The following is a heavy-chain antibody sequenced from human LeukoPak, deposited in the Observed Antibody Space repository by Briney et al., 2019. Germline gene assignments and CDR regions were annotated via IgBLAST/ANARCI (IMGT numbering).Heavy chain of an antibody. J-gene: IGHJ4*02. D-gene: IGHD2-15*01. CDR2: IYYSGST. CDR1: GGSINSYY. Sequence: SETLSLTCTVSGGSINSYYWGWIRQPPGKGLEWLGYIYYSGSTNYDPSLKSRVTISVDTSKNQFSLKVSSVTAADTAVYYCSRVTRGTVDYWGRGTLVTVSS. CDR3: SRVTRGTVDY. V-gene: IGHV4-59*01.